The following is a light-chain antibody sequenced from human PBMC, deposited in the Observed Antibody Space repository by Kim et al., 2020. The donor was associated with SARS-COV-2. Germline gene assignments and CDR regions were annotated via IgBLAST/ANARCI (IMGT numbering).Light chain of an antibody. V-gene: IGKV3-20*01. CDR2: GAS. CDR1: QSVTSSS. Sequence: EIVLTQSPGTLSLSPGERATLSCRASQSVTSSSLAWYQQKPGQAPRLLIYGASNRATGIPDRFGGSGSGTDFTLTISRLEPEDFAVYYCQQYGSLVTFGGGTKVEI. J-gene: IGKJ4*01. CDR3: QQYGSLVT.